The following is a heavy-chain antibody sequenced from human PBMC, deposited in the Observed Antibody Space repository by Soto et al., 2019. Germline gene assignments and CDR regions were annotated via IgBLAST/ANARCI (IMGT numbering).Heavy chain of an antibody. J-gene: IGHJ4*02. CDR3: ARYFRGSGRYFFDY. CDR2: INQDGGGT. V-gene: IGHV3-7*03. D-gene: IGHD6-19*01. Sequence: EVQLGESGGALVQPGGSLRLSCVASGFTFSSSFMGWVRQAPGKGLEWVANINQDGGGTYYVDSVEGRFTISRDNAKDSLYLQMNSLRGEDTAVYYCARYFRGSGRYFFDYWGQGTLVTVSS. CDR1: GFTFSSSF.